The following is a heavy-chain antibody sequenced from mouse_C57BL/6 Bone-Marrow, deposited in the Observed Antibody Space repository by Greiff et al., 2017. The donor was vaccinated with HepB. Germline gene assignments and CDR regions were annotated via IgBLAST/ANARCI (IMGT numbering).Heavy chain of an antibody. CDR2: IHPNSGST. V-gene: IGHV1-64*01. CDR1: GYTFTSYW. D-gene: IGHD3-2*02. J-gene: IGHJ3*01. Sequence: QVQLQQPRAELVKPGASVKLSCKASGYTFTSYWMHWVKQRPGQGLEWIGMIHPNSGSTNYNEKFKSKAKLTVDKSSSTAYMQLSSLTSEDSAVYYCARPAQVSFAYWGQGTLVTVSA. CDR3: ARPAQVSFAY.